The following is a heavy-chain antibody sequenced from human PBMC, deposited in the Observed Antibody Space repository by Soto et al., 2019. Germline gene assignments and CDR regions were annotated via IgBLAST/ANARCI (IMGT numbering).Heavy chain of an antibody. V-gene: IGHV1-69*02. CDR1: GGTFSSYT. CDR3: ARAEYNWNSGYFDY. CDR2: IIPILGIA. J-gene: IGHJ4*02. Sequence: QVQLVQSGAEVKKPGSSVKVSCKASGGTFSSYTISWVRQAPGQGLEWMGRIIPILGIANYAQKFQGRVTITADKSTSTAYMELSSLRSEDMAVYYCARAEYNWNSGYFDYWGQGTLVTVSS. D-gene: IGHD1-7*01.